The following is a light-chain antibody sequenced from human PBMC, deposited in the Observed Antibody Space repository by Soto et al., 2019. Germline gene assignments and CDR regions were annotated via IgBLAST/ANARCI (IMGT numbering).Light chain of an antibody. CDR1: SSNIGSNY. CDR2: RNN. J-gene: IGLJ2*01. Sequence: QSVLTQPPSASGTPGQRVTISCSGSSSNIGSNYVYWYQQLPGTAPKLLIYRNNQRPSGVPDRFSGSKSGTSASLAISGLRSEDEADYYCAAWDDSLSGRGVVFGGVTKLTVL. CDR3: AAWDDSLSGRGVV. V-gene: IGLV1-47*01.